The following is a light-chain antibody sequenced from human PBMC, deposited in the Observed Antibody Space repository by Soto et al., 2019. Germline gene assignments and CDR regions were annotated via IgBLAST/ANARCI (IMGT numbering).Light chain of an antibody. CDR3: TSYSSSDIFYV. CDR2: SNN. V-gene: IGLV1-44*01. Sequence: QSVLTQPPSASGTPGQRVTIPCSGSTSNIGRHTVNWYQQLPGTAPKLLIHSNNLRPSGVPDRFSGSKSGTSASLAISGLQSEDEADYYCTSYSSSDIFYVFGTGTKVTVL. CDR1: TSNIGRHT. J-gene: IGLJ1*01.